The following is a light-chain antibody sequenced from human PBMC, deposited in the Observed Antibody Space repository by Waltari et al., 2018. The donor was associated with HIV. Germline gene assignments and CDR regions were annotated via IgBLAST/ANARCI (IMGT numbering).Light chain of an antibody. J-gene: IGKJ2*01. V-gene: IGKV1-39*01. CDR3: QQSYSIPYT. CDR1: QHIRNF. Sequence: DIQMTQSPSSLSASVGDRVTIVCRASQHIRNFVNWYQQQPGKAPQLLIYTASTLQGGVPSRFDGSGSGTDFRLTISSLHPEDFATYVCQQSYSIPYTFGQRTTLEI. CDR2: TAS.